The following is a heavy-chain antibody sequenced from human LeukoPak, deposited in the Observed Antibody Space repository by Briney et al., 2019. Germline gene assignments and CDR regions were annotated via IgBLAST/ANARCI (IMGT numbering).Heavy chain of an antibody. CDR3: AREADYYYDSSGYYPTHAFDI. CDR1: GGSISSYY. D-gene: IGHD3-22*01. CDR2: IYYSGST. V-gene: IGHV4-59*01. J-gene: IGHJ3*02. Sequence: PSETLSLTCTVSGGSISSYYWSWIRQPPGKGLEWIGYIYYSGSTNYNPSLKSRVTISVDTSKNQFSLKLSSVTAADTAVYYCAREADYYYDSSGYYPTHAFDIWGQGTMVTVSS.